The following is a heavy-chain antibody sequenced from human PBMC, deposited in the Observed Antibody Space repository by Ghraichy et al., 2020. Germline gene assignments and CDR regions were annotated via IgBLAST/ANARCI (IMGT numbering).Heavy chain of an antibody. CDR3: ARAGVVSAAINWFDP. CDR1: GDSISSGNLY. V-gene: IGHV4-61*02. J-gene: IGHJ5*02. D-gene: IGHD2-2*01. Sequence: SETLSLTCTVSGDSISSGNLYWSWIRQPAGKGLEWIGRIKTTGDTNYNPSLKSRVTISQDTSKNQFSLKLNSVTAADPAVYYCARAGVVSAAINWFDPWGQGTLVTVSS. CDR2: IKTTGDT.